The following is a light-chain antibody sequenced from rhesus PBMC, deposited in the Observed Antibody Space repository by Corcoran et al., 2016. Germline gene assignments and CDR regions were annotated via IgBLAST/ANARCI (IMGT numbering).Light chain of an antibody. J-gene: IGKJ2*01. V-gene: IGKV3-10*01. CDR1: QSVSSY. Sequence: QVILTQSPASLSLSPGERATLACRASQSVSSYLAGYQQKPGQGPRRLIHGSSSRATGIPDRFSVSGSGTDCPLPISSLEPEDVGVYPCYQHSSGYSFGQGTKVEIK. CDR2: GSS. CDR3: YQHSSGYS.